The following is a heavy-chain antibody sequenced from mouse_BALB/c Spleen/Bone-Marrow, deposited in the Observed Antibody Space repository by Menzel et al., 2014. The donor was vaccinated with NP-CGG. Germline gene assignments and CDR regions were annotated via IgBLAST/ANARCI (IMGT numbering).Heavy chain of an antibody. CDR3: AREPTVVAGAWFAY. V-gene: IGHV2-6-7*01. CDR1: GFSLTGYG. CDR2: IWGDGST. J-gene: IGHJ3*01. Sequence: VQRVESGPGLVAPSQSLSITCTVSGFSLTGYGVNWVRQPPGKGLEWLGMIWGDGSTDYNSALKSRLSISKDNSKSQVFLKMNSLQTDDTARYYCAREPTVVAGAWFAYWGQGTLVPVSA. D-gene: IGHD1-1*01.